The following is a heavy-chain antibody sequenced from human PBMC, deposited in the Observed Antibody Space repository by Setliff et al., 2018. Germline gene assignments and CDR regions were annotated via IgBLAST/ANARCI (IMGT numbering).Heavy chain of an antibody. CDR3: ARENTAKNFWGEESDY. D-gene: IGHD3-3*01. CDR2: INPGDGST. V-gene: IGHV1-46*01. CDR1: GYAFTTYY. Sequence: ASVKVSCKASGYAFTTYYMHWVRQAPGQGLEWIGVINPGDGSTTYAQKFQGRVKMTRDTSTNTVYMQLNSLRFEDRAVYYCARENTAKNFWGEESDYWGQGTLVTVSS. J-gene: IGHJ4*02.